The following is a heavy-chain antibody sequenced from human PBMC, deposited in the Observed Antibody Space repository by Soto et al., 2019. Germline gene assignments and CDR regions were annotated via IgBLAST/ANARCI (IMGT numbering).Heavy chain of an antibody. CDR2: IYYSGST. V-gene: IGHV4-31*03. CDR3: ARDHRNYYGSGSPYAFDI. D-gene: IGHD3-10*01. J-gene: IGHJ3*02. Sequence: SETLSLTCTVSGGSISSGGYYWSWIRQHPGKGLEWIGYIYYSGSTYYNPSLKSRVTISVDTSKNQFSLKLSSVTAADTAVYYCARDHRNYYGSGSPYAFDIWGQGTMVTVSS. CDR1: GGSISSGGYY.